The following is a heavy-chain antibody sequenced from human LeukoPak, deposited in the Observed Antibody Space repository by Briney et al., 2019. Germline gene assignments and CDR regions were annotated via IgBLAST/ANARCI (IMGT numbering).Heavy chain of an antibody. CDR3: ARRSGRYYDY. CDR2: INTGNDNT. CDR1: GYTFTNYA. Sequence: ASVKVSCKASGYTFTNYAIHWVRQATGQRLEWMGWINTGNDNTKYSQEFQGRVAITRDTSASTAYMELSSLRSEDTAVYYCARRSGRYYDYWGQGTLVTVSS. D-gene: IGHD1-26*01. V-gene: IGHV1-3*04. J-gene: IGHJ4*02.